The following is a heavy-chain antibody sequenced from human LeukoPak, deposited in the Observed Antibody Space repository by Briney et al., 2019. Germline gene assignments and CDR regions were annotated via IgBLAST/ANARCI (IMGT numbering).Heavy chain of an antibody. CDR2: INPNSGGT. V-gene: IGHV1-2*04. D-gene: IGHD6-19*01. CDR3: ARGIAVAGDAFDI. Sequence: APVKVSCKASGYTFTGYYMHWVRQAPGQGLEWMGWINPNSGGTNYAQKFQGWVTMTRDTSISTAYMELSRLRSDDTAVYYCARGIAVAGDAFDIWGQGTMVTVSS. CDR1: GYTFTGYY. J-gene: IGHJ3*02.